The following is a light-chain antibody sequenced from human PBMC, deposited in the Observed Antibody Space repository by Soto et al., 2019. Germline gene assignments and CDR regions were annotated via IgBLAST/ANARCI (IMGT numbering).Light chain of an antibody. V-gene: IGLV2-14*01. Sequence: QSALTQPASVSGSPGQSITISCTRTSSDVGGYNYVSWYQQHPGKAPKLMIYEVSNRPSGVSNRFSGSKSGNTASLTISGLQAEDEAEYYCSSYTSSSTLVFGGGTKLTVL. CDR2: EVS. CDR1: SSDVGGYNY. CDR3: SSYTSSSTLV. J-gene: IGLJ2*01.